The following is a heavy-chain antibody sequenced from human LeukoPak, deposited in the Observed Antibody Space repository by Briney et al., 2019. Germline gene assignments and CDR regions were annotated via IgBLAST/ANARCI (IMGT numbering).Heavy chain of an antibody. CDR3: ASGYYDVLTGYPENYYYYMDV. Sequence: PSETLSLTCTVSGGSISSNTYYWGWIRQPPGKGLEWIGSIYYSGSTFYNPSLKSRVTISVDTSKNQFSLKLSSVTAADTAVYYCASGYYDVLTGYPENYYYYMDVWGKGTTVTISS. CDR1: GGSISSNTYY. V-gene: IGHV4-39*01. D-gene: IGHD3-9*01. J-gene: IGHJ6*03. CDR2: IYYSGST.